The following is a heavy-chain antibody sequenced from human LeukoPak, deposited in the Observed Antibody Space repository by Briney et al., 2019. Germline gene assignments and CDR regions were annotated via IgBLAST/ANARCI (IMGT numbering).Heavy chain of an antibody. V-gene: IGHV4-61*02. CDR3: ARENSSGYYSGKYYFDY. CDR1: GGSISSGSYY. CDR2: IYTSGST. D-gene: IGHD3-22*01. J-gene: IGHJ4*02. Sequence: PSETLSLTCTVSGGSISSGSYYWSWIRQPAGKGLEWIGRIYTSGSTNYNPSLKSRVTISVDTSKNQFSLKLSSVTAADTAVYYCARENSSGYYSGKYYFDYWGQGTLVTVSS.